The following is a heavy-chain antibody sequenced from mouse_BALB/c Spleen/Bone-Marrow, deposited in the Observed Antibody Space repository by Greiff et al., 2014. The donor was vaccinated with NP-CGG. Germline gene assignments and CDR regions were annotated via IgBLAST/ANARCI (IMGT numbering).Heavy chain of an antibody. D-gene: IGHD2-3*01. CDR3: ARDGYYVGFAY. CDR2: IDPYNGDT. V-gene: IGHV1S135*01. Sequence: VQRVESGPELVKPGASVKVSCKASGYSFTDYNMYWVKQSHGKSLESIGYIDPYNGDTSYNQKFKGRTTLTVDKSSNTAFMHLNSLTSEDSAVYYCARDGYYVGFAYRGQGTLVTVSA. J-gene: IGHJ3*01. CDR1: GYSFTDYN.